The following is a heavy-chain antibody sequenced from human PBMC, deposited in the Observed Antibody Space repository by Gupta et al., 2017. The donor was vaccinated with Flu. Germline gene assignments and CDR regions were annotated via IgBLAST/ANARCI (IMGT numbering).Heavy chain of an antibody. Sequence: EVKLVESGGGLVQPGGSLILSCAASGFNFSDYAMNWGRQSSGKGLEWIGRIGSKANSYATRFAASVNGRFTISRDDSENTTYLQMNSLKIEDTAVYYCTRRPDGYCAGSKCPTFDPWGQGTVVSVSS. J-gene: IGHJ5*02. V-gene: IGHV3-73*02. CDR1: GFNFSDYA. CDR2: IGSKANSYAT. D-gene: IGHD2-8*02. CDR3: TRRPDGYCAGSKCPTFDP.